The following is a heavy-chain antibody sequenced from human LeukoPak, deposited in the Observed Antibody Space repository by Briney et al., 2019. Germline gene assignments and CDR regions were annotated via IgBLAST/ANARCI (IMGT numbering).Heavy chain of an antibody. Sequence: GGSLRLSCAASGFTFSSYGMHWVRQAPSKGLEWVAVIWYDGSNKYYADSVKGRFTISRDNSKNTLYLQMNSLRAEDTAVYYCARDGDILTGSFNYWGQGTLVTVSS. CDR3: ARDGDILTGSFNY. CDR1: GFTFSSYG. V-gene: IGHV3-33*01. CDR2: IWYDGSNK. D-gene: IGHD3-9*01. J-gene: IGHJ4*02.